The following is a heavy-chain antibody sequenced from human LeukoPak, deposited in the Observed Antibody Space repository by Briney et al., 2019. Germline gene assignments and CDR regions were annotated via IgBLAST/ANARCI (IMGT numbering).Heavy chain of an antibody. J-gene: IGHJ4*02. V-gene: IGHV3-7*04. D-gene: IGHD6-13*01. CDR1: GFTFRNYF. CDR3: ARGYSSSWYDY. Sequence: PGGSLRLSCAASGFTFRNYFMSWVRQTPGKGLEWVANINQDGSGKYYVDPVEGRFTISRDNARNLLFLQMNSLRPEDTAVYYCARGYSSSWYDYWGQGTLVTVSS. CDR2: INQDGSGK.